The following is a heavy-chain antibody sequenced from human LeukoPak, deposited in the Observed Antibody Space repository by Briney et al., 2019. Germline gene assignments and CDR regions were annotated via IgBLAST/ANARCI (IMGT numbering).Heavy chain of an antibody. J-gene: IGHJ4*02. V-gene: IGHV3-21*01. CDR2: ISGSSSHI. CDR3: AKDPWSSRSY. D-gene: IGHD6-13*01. CDR1: GFTFSSYS. Sequence: GGSLRLSCAASGFTFSSYSMNWVRQAPGKGLEWVSSISGSSSHIYYGDSVKGRFTISRDNAKNSVYLQTNSLRAEDTAVYYCAKDPWSSRSYWGQGTLVTVSS.